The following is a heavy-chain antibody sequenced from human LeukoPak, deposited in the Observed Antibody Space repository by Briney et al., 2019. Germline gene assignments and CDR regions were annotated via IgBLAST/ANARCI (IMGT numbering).Heavy chain of an antibody. V-gene: IGHV4-38-2*02. CDR1: NYSISNSLY. CDR2: IYRSGST. J-gene: IGHJ6*03. CDR3: ARGTYGYYMDV. D-gene: IGHD4-17*01. Sequence: PSETLSLTCSGSNYSISNSLYWGWLRQPPGRGLEWIGSIYRSGSTFYNPSLKSRVTISLDTSKNQFSLKLSSVTAADTAVYFCARGTYGYYMDVWGKGTTVTVSS.